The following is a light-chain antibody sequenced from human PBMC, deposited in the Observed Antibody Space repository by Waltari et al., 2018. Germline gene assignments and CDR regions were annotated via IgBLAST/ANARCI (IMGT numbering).Light chain of an antibody. CDR3: SSYAGNCNLVV. CDR2: EAS. CDR1: SSDVGSYNL. V-gene: IGLV2-23*01. Sequence: QCALTQPASVSGSPGQSITISCTGTSSDVGSYNLVSWYQQHPGKAPTLVIYEASKRPSGVSNRFAGAKSGNAASLTISGLQAEDEADYYCSSYAGNCNLVVFGGGTKLTVL. J-gene: IGLJ2*01.